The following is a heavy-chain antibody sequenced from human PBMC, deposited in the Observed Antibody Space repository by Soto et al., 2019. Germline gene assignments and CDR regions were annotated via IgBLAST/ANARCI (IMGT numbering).Heavy chain of an antibody. CDR1: GGSISSYY. V-gene: IGHV4-59*08. Sequence: SETLSLTCTVSGGSISSYYWSWIRQPPGKGLEWIGYIYYSRSTNYNPSLKSRVTISVDTSKNQLSLKLSYVTAADTAVYYCARRFDSWGQGTLVTVSS. CDR3: ARRFDS. J-gene: IGHJ4*02. CDR2: IYYSRST.